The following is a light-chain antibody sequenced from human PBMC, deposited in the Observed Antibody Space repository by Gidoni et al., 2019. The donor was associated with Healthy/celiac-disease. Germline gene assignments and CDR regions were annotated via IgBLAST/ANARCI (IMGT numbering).Light chain of an antibody. CDR2: KAS. V-gene: IGKV1-5*03. J-gene: IGKJ3*01. CDR1: QSISSW. Sequence: DIQMTQSPSTLSASVGDRVTITCRASQSISSWLAWYQQKPGKAPKLLIYKASSLESGVPSRFSGSGSGTEFTRTISSLQPDDFATYYCQKYNSSLVTFGPGTKVDSK. CDR3: QKYNSSLVT.